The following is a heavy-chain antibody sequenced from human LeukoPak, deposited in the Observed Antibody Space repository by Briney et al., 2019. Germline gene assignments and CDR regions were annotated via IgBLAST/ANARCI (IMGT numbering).Heavy chain of an antibody. J-gene: IGHJ4*02. CDR1: GGSISSHY. V-gene: IGHV4-59*11. Sequence: PSETLSLTCSVSGGSISSHYWSWIRQPPGKGLEWIGYIYYSGSTNYNPSLKSRVTISVDTSKNQFSLHLSSVTAADTAVYYCAREAIVPAATMGYFDYWGQGTLVTVSS. CDR3: AREAIVPAATMGYFDY. CDR2: IYYSGST. D-gene: IGHD2-2*01.